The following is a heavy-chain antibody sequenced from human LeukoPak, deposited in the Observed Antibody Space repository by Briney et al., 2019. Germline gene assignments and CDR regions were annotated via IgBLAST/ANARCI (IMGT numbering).Heavy chain of an antibody. V-gene: IGHV1-18*01. CDR3: ASGSTYGPHDTFDY. D-gene: IGHD3-10*01. Sequence: ASVKVSCKASGYTFTSYGISWVRQAPGQGLEWMGWISTFYGNTNYAQNFQGRVTMTADTSASTAFMELRSLRSDDTAVYYCASGSTYGPHDTFDYWGQGTLVTVSS. CDR2: ISTFYGNT. CDR1: GYTFTSYG. J-gene: IGHJ4*02.